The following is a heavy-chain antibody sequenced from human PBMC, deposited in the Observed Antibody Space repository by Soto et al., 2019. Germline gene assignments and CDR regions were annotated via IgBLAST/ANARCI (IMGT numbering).Heavy chain of an antibody. J-gene: IGHJ4*02. CDR2: IDAGNGNT. Sequence: ASVKVSCKASGYTFSTYHMHWVRQAPGQRLEWMGWIDAGNGNTRYSQKFQGRVTITRDTSASTAYMELSSLRSEDTAVYYCARLATEPCWGQGTLVTVSS. CDR1: GYTFSTYH. V-gene: IGHV1-3*01. CDR3: ARLATEPC.